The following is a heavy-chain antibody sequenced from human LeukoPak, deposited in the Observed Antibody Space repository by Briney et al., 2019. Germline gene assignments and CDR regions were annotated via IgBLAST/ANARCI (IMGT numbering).Heavy chain of an antibody. CDR3: ASSGYYDFWSGFQSSDY. CDR2: ISSSSSYI. D-gene: IGHD3-3*01. Sequence: GGSLRLSCAASGFTFSSYSMNWVRQAPGKGLEWVSSISSSSSYIYYADSVKGRFTISRDNAKNSLYLQMNSLRAEDTAVYYCASSGYYDFWSGFQSSDYWGQGTLVTVSS. J-gene: IGHJ4*02. V-gene: IGHV3-21*01. CDR1: GFTFSSYS.